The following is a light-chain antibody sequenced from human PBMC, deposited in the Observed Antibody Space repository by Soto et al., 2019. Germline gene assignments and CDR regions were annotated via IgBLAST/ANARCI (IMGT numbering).Light chain of an antibody. V-gene: IGKV3-20*01. CDR3: QQYTGPPTT. CDR2: GAS. CDR1: QTVSSNY. Sequence: EILLTHSPDTLSLSPCEGATLSFSASQTVSSNYLAWCQQRPGQAPRLLIYGASTRAAGIPDRFSGSGSGTDFTLTITRLEPEDSAVYFCQQYTGPPTTFGQGTRLEIK. J-gene: IGKJ5*01.